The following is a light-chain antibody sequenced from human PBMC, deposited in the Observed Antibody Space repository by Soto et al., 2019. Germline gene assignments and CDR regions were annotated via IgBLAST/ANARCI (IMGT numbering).Light chain of an antibody. Sequence: EIVLTQSPATLSLSPGERATLSCRASQSVSSNYLAWCQQRPGQAPRLLIYGASTRAAGIPDRFSGSGSGTDFTLTISSLEPEDFAVYYCQQRSNWPSITFGQGTRLEIK. CDR3: QQRSNWPSIT. CDR2: GAS. V-gene: IGKV3D-20*02. J-gene: IGKJ5*01. CDR1: QSVSSNY.